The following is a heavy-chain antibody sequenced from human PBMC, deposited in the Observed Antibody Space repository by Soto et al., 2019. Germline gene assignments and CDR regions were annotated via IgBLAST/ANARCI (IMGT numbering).Heavy chain of an antibody. CDR3: ARLLLGYCSGGSCPDLDHRDDAFDI. CDR1: GGSISSSSYY. Sequence: SETLSLTCTVSGGSISSSSYYWGWIRQPPGKGLEWIGSIYYSGSTYYNPSLKSRVTISVDTSKNQFSLKLSSVTAADTAVYYCARLLLGYCSGGSCPDLDHRDDAFDIWGQGTMVTVSS. J-gene: IGHJ3*02. CDR2: IYYSGST. D-gene: IGHD2-15*01. V-gene: IGHV4-39*01.